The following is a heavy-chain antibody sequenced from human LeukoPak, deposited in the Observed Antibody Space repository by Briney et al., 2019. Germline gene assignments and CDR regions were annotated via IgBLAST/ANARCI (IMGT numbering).Heavy chain of an antibody. V-gene: IGHV3-74*01. J-gene: IGHJ1*01. CDR2: LNSDGSIT. CDR1: GFTFSTYW. CDR3: ARVDSGSACAS. Sequence: GGSLRLSCAASGFTFSTYWMHWVRQAPGKGLVWVSGLNSDGSITGYVDSVKGRFTISRDISKNTLHLQMGSLRPEDMAVYYCARVDSGSACASWGQGILVTVSS. D-gene: IGHD6-19*01.